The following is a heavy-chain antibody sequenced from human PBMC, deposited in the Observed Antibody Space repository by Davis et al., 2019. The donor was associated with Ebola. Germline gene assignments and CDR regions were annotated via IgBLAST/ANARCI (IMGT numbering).Heavy chain of an antibody. V-gene: IGHV1-69*04. CDR1: GGTLSRDD. CDR3: ARLIPVVTDNWFDP. Sequence: AASAKVSCKASGGTLSRDDISWVRQAPGQGLAWMGRISPLLGMVNYAQKFQGRVTITADKSTSTAYIELSSLRSEDTAVYYCARLIPVVTDNWFDPWGQGTLVTVSS. CDR2: ISPLLGMV. J-gene: IGHJ5*02. D-gene: IGHD3-22*01.